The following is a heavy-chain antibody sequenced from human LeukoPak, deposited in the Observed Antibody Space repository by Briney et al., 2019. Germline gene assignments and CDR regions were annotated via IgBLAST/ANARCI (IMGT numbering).Heavy chain of an antibody. CDR1: GGSISSHY. CDR3: ARSVGYCSSTSCYQHYYYMDV. D-gene: IGHD2-2*01. J-gene: IGHJ6*03. Sequence: SETLSLTCTVSGGSISSHYWSWIRQPPGKGLERIGYIYYSGSTNYNPSLKSRVTISVDTSKNQFSLKLSSVTAADTAVYYCARSVGYCSSTSCYQHYYYMDVWGKGTTVTVSS. V-gene: IGHV4-59*11. CDR2: IYYSGST.